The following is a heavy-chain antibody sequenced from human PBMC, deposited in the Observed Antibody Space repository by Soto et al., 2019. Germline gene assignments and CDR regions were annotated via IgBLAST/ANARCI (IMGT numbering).Heavy chain of an antibody. CDR3: ARARYFIPDFDS. Sequence: ASAYGYVNTSGYTFTCDYIPWVRKAPGQGLDWMGIINTSGGSTSYAQKFQGRVTMTRDTSTSTVYMELSILRSEDTALYYCARARYFIPDFDSWGQGTLVTVSS. CDR1: GYTFTCDY. CDR2: INTSGGST. J-gene: IGHJ4*02. V-gene: IGHV1-46*01. D-gene: IGHD1-1*01.